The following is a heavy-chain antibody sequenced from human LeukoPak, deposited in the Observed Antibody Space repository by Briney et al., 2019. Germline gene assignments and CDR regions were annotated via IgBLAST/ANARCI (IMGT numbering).Heavy chain of an antibody. CDR2: IYYSGTT. CDR3: AREIVVGSTLWFDR. CDR1: GGSISGAYY. V-gene: IGHV4-31*03. J-gene: IGHJ5*02. D-gene: IGHD2/OR15-2a*01. Sequence: SQTLSLTCSVSGGSISGAYYWSWIRPHPRTGLEYFGYIYYSGTTYYNPALQSRVTKSVDTSKNQCSLELNSVTAADTAGYYCAREIVVGSTLWFDRWGEGSMVSVSS.